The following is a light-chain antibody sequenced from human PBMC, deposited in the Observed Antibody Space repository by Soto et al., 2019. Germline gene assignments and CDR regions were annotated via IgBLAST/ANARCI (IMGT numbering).Light chain of an antibody. CDR1: SSDDGGYNY. CDR3: SSYTSSSTPVV. V-gene: IGLV2-14*01. CDR2: DVS. J-gene: IGLJ2*01. Sequence: QSALTQPASVSGSPGQSITISCTGTSSDDGGYNYVSWYQQHPGKAPKLMIYDVSNRPSGVSNRFSGSKSGNTSSLNISGLQAEDEADYYCSSYTSSSTPVVFGGGTKLAVL.